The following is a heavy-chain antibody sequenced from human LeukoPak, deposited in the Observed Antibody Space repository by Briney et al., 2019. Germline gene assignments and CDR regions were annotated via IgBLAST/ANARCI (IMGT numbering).Heavy chain of an antibody. V-gene: IGHV4-31*03. CDR2: IYYSGST. CDR3: ARTTVIAGTQCAFDI. J-gene: IGHJ3*02. D-gene: IGHD6-13*01. CDR1: GGSISSGGYY. Sequence: SETLSLTCTVSGGSISSGGYYWSWLRQHPGKGREWIGYIYYSGSTYSNPSLKSRVTISVDTSKNPFSLKLRSVTGADTDVYSCARTTVIAGTQCAFDIWGQGTMVTVSS.